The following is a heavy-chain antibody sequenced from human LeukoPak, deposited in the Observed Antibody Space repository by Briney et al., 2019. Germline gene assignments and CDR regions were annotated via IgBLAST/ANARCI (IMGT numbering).Heavy chain of an antibody. J-gene: IGHJ4*02. CDR3: ARVSGIAAAGDIDY. CDR2: IYHSGST. Sequence: WGSLRLSCAASGFTFSNVWMSWVRQAPGQGLVGIGSIYHSGSTYYNPSLKSRVTISVDTSKNQFSLKLSSVSAADTAVYYCARVSGIAAAGDIDYWGQGTLVTVSS. V-gene: IGHV4-38-2*01. CDR1: GFTFSNVW. D-gene: IGHD6-13*01.